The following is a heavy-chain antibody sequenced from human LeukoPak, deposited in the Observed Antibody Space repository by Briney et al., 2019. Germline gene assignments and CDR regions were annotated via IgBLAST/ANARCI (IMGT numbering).Heavy chain of an antibody. D-gene: IGHD2-2*02. V-gene: IGHV3-15*01. J-gene: IGHJ5*02. CDR2: IKGKTDGETT. Sequence: GGPLRLSCAASGFKFSDHYIDWVRQAPGKGLEWVGRIKGKTDGETTDYAAPVKGRFTISRDDSKNTVYLQMNSLKTEDTAVYYCTTDYGEYCSGTTCYKGSWGQGTLVTVSS. CDR3: TTDYGEYCSGTTCYKGS. CDR1: GFKFSDHY.